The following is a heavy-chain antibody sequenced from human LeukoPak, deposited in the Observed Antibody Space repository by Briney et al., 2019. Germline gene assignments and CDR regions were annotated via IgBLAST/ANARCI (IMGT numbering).Heavy chain of an antibody. V-gene: IGHV4-39*01. J-gene: IGHJ3*01. CDR1: GGSISSTGYC. CDR2: IYYSGST. CDR3: AKAGVRYFDSSGLYAFDF. Sequence: SETLSLTCAVSGGSISSTGYCRACIRQPPGKGLEWIGTIYYSGSTYHNTSLKSRITMSVDTSRNQFSLKLSSVDAADTAVYYCAKAGVRYFDSSGLYAFDFWGQGTTVTVSS. D-gene: IGHD3-22*01.